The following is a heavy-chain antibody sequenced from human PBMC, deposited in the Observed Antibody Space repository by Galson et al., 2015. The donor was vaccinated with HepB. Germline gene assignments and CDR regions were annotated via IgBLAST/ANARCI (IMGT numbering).Heavy chain of an antibody. J-gene: IGHJ4*02. CDR3: ARARKYYYGSGSESLDY. V-gene: IGHV1-18*01. CDR2: ISAYNGNT. CDR1: GYTFTSYG. Sequence: QSGAEVKKPGASVKVSCKASGYTFTSYGISWVRQAPGQGLEWMGWISAYNGNTNYAQKLQGRVTMTTDTSTSTAYMELRSLRSDDTAVYYCARARKYYYGSGSESLDYWGQGTLVTVSP. D-gene: IGHD3-10*01.